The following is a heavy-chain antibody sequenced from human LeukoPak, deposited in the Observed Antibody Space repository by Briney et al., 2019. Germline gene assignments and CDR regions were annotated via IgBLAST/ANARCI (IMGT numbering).Heavy chain of an antibody. V-gene: IGHV5-51*01. D-gene: IGHD6-13*01. CDR3: ARPRIAAAGTVYYMDV. J-gene: IGHJ6*03. Sequence: GESLKISCKGSGYSFTSYWIDGVRQMPGKGLEWMGTIYPSDSDTRYSPSFQGQVTISADKSISTAYLQWSILRASATVMYYCARPRIAAAGTVYYMDVWGKGTTVTVSS. CDR2: IYPSDSDT. CDR1: GYSFTSYW.